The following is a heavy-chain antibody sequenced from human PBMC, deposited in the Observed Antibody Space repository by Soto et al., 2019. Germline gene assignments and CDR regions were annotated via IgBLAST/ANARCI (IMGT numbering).Heavy chain of an antibody. Sequence: GESLKISCKGSGYSFTSYWISWVRQMPGKGLEWMGRTDPSDSYTNYSPSFQGHVTISADKSISTAYLQWSSLKASDTAMYYCARHASAGYSSSSGRGYYYGMDVWGQGTTVTVS. CDR3: ARHASAGYSSSSGRGYYYGMDV. V-gene: IGHV5-10-1*01. CDR1: GYSFTSYW. D-gene: IGHD6-6*01. J-gene: IGHJ6*02. CDR2: TDPSDSYT.